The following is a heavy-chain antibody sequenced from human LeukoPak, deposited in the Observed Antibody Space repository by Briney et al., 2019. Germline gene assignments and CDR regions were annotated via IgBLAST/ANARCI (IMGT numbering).Heavy chain of an antibody. J-gene: IGHJ4*02. Sequence: GGSLRLSYAASGFTFSSYAMSWVRQAPGKGLEWVSSISSSSSYIYYADSVKGRFTISRDNAKNSLYLQMNSLRAEDTAVYYCARSVGYCSSTSCYPYYFDYWGQGTLVTVSS. CDR2: ISSSSSYI. V-gene: IGHV3-21*01. CDR3: ARSVGYCSSTSCYPYYFDY. CDR1: GFTFSSYA. D-gene: IGHD2-2*01.